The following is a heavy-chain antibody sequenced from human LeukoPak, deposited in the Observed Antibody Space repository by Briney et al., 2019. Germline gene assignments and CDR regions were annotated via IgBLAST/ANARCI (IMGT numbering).Heavy chain of an antibody. CDR3: ARAPGIAVAGYYYYYGMDV. CDR2: IYYSGST. V-gene: IGHV4-39*07. D-gene: IGHD6-19*01. Sequence: PSETLSLTCTVSGGSISSSSYYWGWIRQPPGKGLEWIGSIYYSGSTYYNPSLKSRVTISVDTSKNQFSLKLSSVTAADTAVYYCARAPGIAVAGYYYYYGMDVWGQGTTVTVSS. CDR1: GGSISSSSYY. J-gene: IGHJ6*02.